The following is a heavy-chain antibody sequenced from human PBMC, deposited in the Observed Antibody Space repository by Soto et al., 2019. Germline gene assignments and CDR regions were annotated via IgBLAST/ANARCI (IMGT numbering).Heavy chain of an antibody. CDR1: GFTFSDYY. Sequence: QVQLVESGGGLVKPGGSLRLSCAASGFTFSDYYMSWIRQAPGKGREWVSYISSSGSTIYYADSVKGRFTISRDNAKNSLYLQLNSLRAEDTAVYYCERDLVPAAKWFDPWGQGTLVTVSS. CDR2: ISSSGSTI. D-gene: IGHD2-2*01. CDR3: ERDLVPAAKWFDP. J-gene: IGHJ5*02. V-gene: IGHV3-11*01.